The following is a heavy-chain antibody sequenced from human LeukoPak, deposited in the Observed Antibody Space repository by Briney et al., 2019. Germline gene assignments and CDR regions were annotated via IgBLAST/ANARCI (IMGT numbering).Heavy chain of an antibody. D-gene: IGHD5-18*01. CDR1: GYTFTGYY. Sequence: ASVKVSCKASGYTFTGYYMHWVRQAPGQGLEWMGWINPNSGGTNYAQKFQGRVTMTRDTSISTAYMELSRLRSDDTAVYYCARDRIQLWLSNHFDYWGQGTRVTVSS. V-gene: IGHV1-2*02. CDR3: ARDRIQLWLSNHFDY. J-gene: IGHJ4*02. CDR2: INPNSGGT.